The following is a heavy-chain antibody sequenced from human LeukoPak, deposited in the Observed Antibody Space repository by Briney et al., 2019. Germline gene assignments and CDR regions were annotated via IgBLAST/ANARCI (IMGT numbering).Heavy chain of an antibody. CDR2: IYHSGST. CDR3: ARSRAFNSGAFDP. V-gene: IGHV4-30-2*01. D-gene: IGHD1-26*01. Sequence: SETLSLTCAVSGGSISSSGYSWSWIRQPPGKGLDWIGYIYHSGSTYYNPSLKSRVTISVDRSKNQFSLKLSSVTAADTAVYYCARSRAFNSGAFDPWGQGSLVTVSS. J-gene: IGHJ5*02. CDR1: GGSISSSGYS.